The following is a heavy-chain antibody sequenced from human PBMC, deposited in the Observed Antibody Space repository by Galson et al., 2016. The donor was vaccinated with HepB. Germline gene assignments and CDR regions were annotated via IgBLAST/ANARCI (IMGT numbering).Heavy chain of an antibody. J-gene: IGHJ4*02. D-gene: IGHD1-1*01. CDR1: GLTFSRFW. Sequence: SLRLSCAASGLTFSRFWMTWVRQAPGKGLEWVANINQDGSEKHYLDSVRGRFTISRDNAKNSLNLQMNSLRAEDTAVYFCARAYQYTLDYWGQGTLVTVSS. V-gene: IGHV3-7*04. CDR2: INQDGSEK. CDR3: ARAYQYTLDY.